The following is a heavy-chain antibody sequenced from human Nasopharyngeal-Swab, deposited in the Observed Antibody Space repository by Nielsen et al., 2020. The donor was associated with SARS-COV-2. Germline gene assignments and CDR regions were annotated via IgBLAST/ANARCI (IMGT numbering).Heavy chain of an antibody. D-gene: IGHD3-16*01. V-gene: IGHV3-9*01. Sequence: GGSLRLSCAASGFTFDDYAMHWVRLAPGKGLEWVSGISWNSGSIGYADSVKGRFTISRDNAKNSLYLQMNSLRAEDTALYYCAKLPEPGEDAFDIWGQGTMVTVSS. CDR1: GFTFDDYA. CDR2: ISWNSGSI. CDR3: AKLPEPGEDAFDI. J-gene: IGHJ3*02.